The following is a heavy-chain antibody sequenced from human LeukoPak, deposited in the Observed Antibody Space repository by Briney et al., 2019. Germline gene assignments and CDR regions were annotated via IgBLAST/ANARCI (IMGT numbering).Heavy chain of an antibody. CDR3: ARMAGDSSGYNPIDY. D-gene: IGHD3-22*01. CDR2: INPNSGGT. V-gene: IGHV1-2*02. CDR1: GYTFTCYY. J-gene: IGHJ4*02. Sequence: ASVKVSCKASGYTFTCYYMHWVRQAPGQGLEWMGWINPNSGGTNYAQKFQGRVTMTRDTSISTAYMELSRLRSDDTAMYYCARMAGDSSGYNPIDYWGQGTLVTVSS.